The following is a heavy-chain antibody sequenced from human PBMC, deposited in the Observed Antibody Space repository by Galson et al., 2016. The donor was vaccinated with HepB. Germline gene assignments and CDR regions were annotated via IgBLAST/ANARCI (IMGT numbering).Heavy chain of an antibody. Sequence: SVKVSCKASGYTFTDYYFMYWVRQAPGQGLEWIGRINPNTGDTNYAQKFQGRVTMTRDTSISTAYMDLTRLTDEDTAVYYCARDKGEAGGQHYFCMDVWGKGTTVTVSS. CDR2: INPNTGDT. CDR1: GYTFTDYYF. D-gene: IGHD2-8*02. V-gene: IGHV1-2*06. J-gene: IGHJ6*03. CDR3: ARDKGEAGGQHYFCMDV.